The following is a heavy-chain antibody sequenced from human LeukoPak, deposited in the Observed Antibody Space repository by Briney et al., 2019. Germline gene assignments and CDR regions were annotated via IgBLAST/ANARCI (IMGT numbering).Heavy chain of an antibody. J-gene: IGHJ4*02. Sequence: SCKASGGTFSSYGMHWVRQAPGKGLEWVAVIWYDGSNKYYADSVKGRFTISRDNSKNTLYLQMNSLRAEDTAVYYCARDQEATVVTQFDYWGQGTLVTVSS. D-gene: IGHD4-23*01. CDR1: GGTFSSYG. CDR3: ARDQEATVVTQFDY. V-gene: IGHV3-33*01. CDR2: IWYDGSNK.